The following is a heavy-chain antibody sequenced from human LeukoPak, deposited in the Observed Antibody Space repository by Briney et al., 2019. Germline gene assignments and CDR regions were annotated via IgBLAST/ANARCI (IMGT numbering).Heavy chain of an antibody. D-gene: IGHD5-18*01. CDR3: AREDSTRPRIDY. J-gene: IGHJ4*02. CDR2: IYTSGST. V-gene: IGHV4-4*07. CDR1: GGSISSYY. Sequence: SETLSLTCTVSGGSISSYYWSWIRQPAGKGLEWIGRIYTSGSTNYNPSLKSRVTMSVDTSKNQFSLKLSSVTAADAAVYYCAREDSTRPRIDYWGQGTLVTVSS.